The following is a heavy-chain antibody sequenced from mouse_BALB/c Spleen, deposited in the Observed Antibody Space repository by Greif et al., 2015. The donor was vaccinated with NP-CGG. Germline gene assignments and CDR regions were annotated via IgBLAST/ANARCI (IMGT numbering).Heavy chain of an antibody. D-gene: IGHD2-1*01. CDR2: IDPSDSET. Sequence: VQLQQSGAELVKPGAPVKLSCKASGYTFTRYWMNWVKQRPGRGLEWIGRIDPSDSETHYNQKFKDKATLTVDKSSSTAYIQLSSLTSEDSAVYYCASGGNYDYFDYWGQGTTLTVSS. CDR3: ASGGNYDYFDY. V-gene: IGHV1-69*02. J-gene: IGHJ2*01. CDR1: GYTFTRYW.